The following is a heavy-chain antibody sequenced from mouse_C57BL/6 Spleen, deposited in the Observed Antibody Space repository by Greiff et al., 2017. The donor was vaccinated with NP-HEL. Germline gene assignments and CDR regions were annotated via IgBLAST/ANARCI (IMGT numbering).Heavy chain of an antibody. Sequence: QVQLQQSGPELVKPGASVKISCKASGYAFSSSWMNWVKQRPGKGLEWIGRIYPGDGDTNYNGKFKGKATLTADKSSSTAYMQLSSLTSEDSAVYFCARDTTVVANFDYWGQGTTLTVSS. CDR3: ARDTTVVANFDY. CDR1: GYAFSSSW. J-gene: IGHJ2*01. V-gene: IGHV1-82*01. D-gene: IGHD1-1*01. CDR2: IYPGDGDT.